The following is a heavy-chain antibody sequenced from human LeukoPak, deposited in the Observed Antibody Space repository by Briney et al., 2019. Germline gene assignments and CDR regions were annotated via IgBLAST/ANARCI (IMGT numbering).Heavy chain of an antibody. V-gene: IGHV1-69*05. CDR2: IIPIFGTA. Sequence: SVNVSCKASGGTFSSYAISWVRQAPGQGLEWMGGIIPIFGTANYAQKFQGRVTITTDESTSTAYMELSSLRSEDTAVYYCSRDRNDYGDYGWFDPWGQGTLVTVSS. D-gene: IGHD4-17*01. CDR3: SRDRNDYGDYGWFDP. J-gene: IGHJ5*02. CDR1: GGTFSSYA.